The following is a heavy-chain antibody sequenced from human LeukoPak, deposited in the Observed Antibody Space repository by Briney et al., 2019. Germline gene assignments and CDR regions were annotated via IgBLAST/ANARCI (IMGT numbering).Heavy chain of an antibody. Sequence: GGSLRLSCAASGFTFSSYSMNWVRQAPGKGLEWVSSIGSSSSYIYYADSVKGRFTISRDNAKNSLYLQMNSLRAEDTAVYYCAREYLGYCSSTSCSHFDYWGQGTLVTVSS. J-gene: IGHJ4*02. D-gene: IGHD2-2*01. V-gene: IGHV3-21*01. CDR3: AREYLGYCSSTSCSHFDY. CDR1: GFTFSSYS. CDR2: IGSSSSYI.